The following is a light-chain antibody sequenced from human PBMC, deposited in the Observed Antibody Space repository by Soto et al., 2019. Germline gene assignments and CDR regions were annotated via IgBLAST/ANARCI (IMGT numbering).Light chain of an antibody. CDR2: DAS. J-gene: IGKJ5*01. Sequence: EIVLTQSPATLSLSPGERATLSCRASQSVSSSYLAWYRQKPGQAPRLLIYDASSRATGIPARFSGSGSGTDFTLTISSLEPEDFAVYYCQQRSNWPITFGQGTRLEI. CDR3: QQRSNWPIT. V-gene: IGKV3D-20*02. CDR1: QSVSSSY.